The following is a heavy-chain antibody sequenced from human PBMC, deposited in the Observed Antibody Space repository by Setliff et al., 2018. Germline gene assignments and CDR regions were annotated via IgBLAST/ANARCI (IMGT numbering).Heavy chain of an antibody. Sequence: SETLSLTCTVSGQFVITYWAWIRQSPGKGLEWLGTVYYDGTTYYNPSFKSRVTISVDTSKNQFSLRLTSVTAADTASYFCARQGGRLFDNWGQGTLVTV. CDR2: VYYDGTT. J-gene: IGHJ4*02. V-gene: IGHV4-38-2*02. CDR1: GQFVITY. CDR3: ARQGGRLFDN.